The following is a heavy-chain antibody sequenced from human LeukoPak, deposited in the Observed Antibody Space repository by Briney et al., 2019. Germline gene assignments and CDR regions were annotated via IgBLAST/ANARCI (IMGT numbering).Heavy chain of an antibody. CDR2: IYPGDSDT. D-gene: IGHD3-3*01. CDR1: GYSFTSYW. Sequence: GESLKISCKSSGYSFTSYWIDWVRQMPGKGLEWMGIIYPGDSDTRYSPSFQGQVTISADKSISTAYLQWSSLKASDTAMYYCARSDRVTIFGVATYYGMDVWGQGTTVTVSS. V-gene: IGHV5-51*01. J-gene: IGHJ6*02. CDR3: ARSDRVTIFGVATYYGMDV.